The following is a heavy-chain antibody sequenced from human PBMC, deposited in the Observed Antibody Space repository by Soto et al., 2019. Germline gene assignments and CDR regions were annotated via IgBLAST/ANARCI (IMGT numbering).Heavy chain of an antibody. V-gene: IGHV3-9*01. CDR1: GFTFDDHA. D-gene: IGHD5-18*01. Sequence: VQLVESGGGLVQPGRSLRLSCTASGFTFDDHAMHWVRQAPGKGPEWVSGISWESGSEVYADSVRGRFTIFRDNAKNSLYLQMNRLRAEDTALYYCVKDGNNYAVDVWGQGTTVIVSS. J-gene: IGHJ6*02. CDR3: VKDGNNYAVDV. CDR2: ISWESGSE.